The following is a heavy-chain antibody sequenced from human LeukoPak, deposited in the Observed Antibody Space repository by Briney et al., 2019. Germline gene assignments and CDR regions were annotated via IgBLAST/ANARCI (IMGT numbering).Heavy chain of an antibody. Sequence: PSETLSLTCAVSGGSISSSNWWSWIRQPPGKGLEWIGEINHSGSTYYSPSLKSRVTISVDTSKNQFSLKLSSVTAADTAVYYCARLEGLIYFDYWGQGTLVTVSS. CDR1: GGSISSSNW. J-gene: IGHJ4*02. V-gene: IGHV4-4*02. D-gene: IGHD1-1*01. CDR3: ARLEGLIYFDY. CDR2: INHSGST.